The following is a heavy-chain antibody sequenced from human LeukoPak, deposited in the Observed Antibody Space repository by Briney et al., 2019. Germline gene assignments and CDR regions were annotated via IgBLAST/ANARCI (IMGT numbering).Heavy chain of an antibody. V-gene: IGHV3-21*01. D-gene: IGHD6-13*01. CDR2: INSSSGYI. CDR1: GFTFSSYS. Sequence: PGGSLRLSCAASGFTFSSYSMNWVRQAPGKGLEWVSSINSSSGYIYYADSVKGRFTISRDNAKNSLYLQMNSLRAEDTAVYYCARDLDSSTWCRGFDYWGQGTLVTVSS. J-gene: IGHJ4*02. CDR3: ARDLDSSTWCRGFDY.